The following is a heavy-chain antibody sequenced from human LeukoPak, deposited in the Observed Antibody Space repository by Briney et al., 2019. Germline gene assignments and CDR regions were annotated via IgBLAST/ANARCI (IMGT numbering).Heavy chain of an antibody. CDR2: IYYSGST. D-gene: IGHD3-22*01. J-gene: IGHJ4*02. V-gene: IGHV4-59*04. CDR3: ARVVRSGYGDY. CDR1: GGSISSYY. Sequence: SETLSLTCTVSGGSISSYYWSWIRQPPGKGLEWIGYIYYSGSTYYNPSLKSRVTISVDTSKNQFSLKLSSVTAADTAVYYCARVVRSGYGDYWGQGTLVTVSS.